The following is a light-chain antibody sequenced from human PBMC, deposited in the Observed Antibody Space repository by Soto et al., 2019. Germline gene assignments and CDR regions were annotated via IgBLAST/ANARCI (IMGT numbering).Light chain of an antibody. CDR3: CSYTTSTSVIL. J-gene: IGLJ2*01. CDR1: SSDIGNYDF. CDR2: EVS. Sequence: QSALTQPASVSGSPGQSITISCTGTSSDIGNYDFVSWYQQVPGTAPKAMIYEVSSRPSGVSNRFSGSKSGNTASLTISGLQADDEAYYYFCSYTTSTSVILFGGGTKLTVL. V-gene: IGLV2-14*01.